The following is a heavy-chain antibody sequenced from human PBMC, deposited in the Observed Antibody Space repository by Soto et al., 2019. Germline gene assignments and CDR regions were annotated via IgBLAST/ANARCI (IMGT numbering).Heavy chain of an antibody. CDR3: ARDRGITMIVVDPFDY. D-gene: IGHD3-22*01. V-gene: IGHV1-18*01. J-gene: IGHJ4*02. Sequence: QVQLVQSGAEVKKPGASVKVSCKASGYTFTSYGISWVRQAPGQGLEWMGWISAYNGNTNYAQKLQGRVTMTTDTXTSXAYMELRSLRSDDTAVYYCARDRGITMIVVDPFDYWGQGTLVTVSS. CDR1: GYTFTSYG. CDR2: ISAYNGNT.